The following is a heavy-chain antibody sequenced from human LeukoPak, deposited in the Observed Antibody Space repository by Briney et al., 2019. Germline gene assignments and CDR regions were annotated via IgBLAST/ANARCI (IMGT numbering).Heavy chain of an antibody. Sequence: ASVKVSCKASGYTFTSYGISWVRQAPGQGLEWMGWISAYNGNTNYAQKLQGRVTMTTDTSASTAYMELRSLRSDDTAVYYCARGVDSSGYYYNSAPRYFDYWGQGTLVTVSS. CDR1: GYTFTSYG. CDR3: ARGVDSSGYYYNSAPRYFDY. V-gene: IGHV1-18*01. CDR2: ISAYNGNT. D-gene: IGHD3-22*01. J-gene: IGHJ4*02.